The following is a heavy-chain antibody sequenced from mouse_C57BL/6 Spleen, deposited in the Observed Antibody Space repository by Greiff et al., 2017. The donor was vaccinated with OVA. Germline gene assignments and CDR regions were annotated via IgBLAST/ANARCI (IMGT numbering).Heavy chain of an antibody. CDR1: GFNIKDDY. D-gene: IGHD1-1*01. J-gene: IGHJ4*01. CDR2: IDPENGDT. V-gene: IGHV14-4*01. Sequence: VQLQQSGAELVRPGASVKLSCTASGFNIKDDYMHWVKQRPEQGLEWIGWIDPENGDTEYASKFQGKATITADTSSTTAYLQLSSLTSEDTAVYYCTTLITTVVASYYAMDYWGQGTSVTVSS. CDR3: TTLITTVVASYYAMDY.